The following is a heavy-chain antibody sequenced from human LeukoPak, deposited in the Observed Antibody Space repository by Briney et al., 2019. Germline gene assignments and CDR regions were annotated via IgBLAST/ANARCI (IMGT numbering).Heavy chain of an antibody. CDR3: ARSGPIDI. V-gene: IGHV3-7*03. Sequence: GGSLRLSCAASGFTFSNYWMTWVRQAPGKGLEWVANIRQYGSEKYYVDSVKGRFTISRDNAKNSLYLQTNSLRAEDTAVYYCARSGPIDIWGQGTMVTVSS. CDR1: GFTFSNYW. J-gene: IGHJ3*02. D-gene: IGHD6-25*01. CDR2: IRQYGSEK.